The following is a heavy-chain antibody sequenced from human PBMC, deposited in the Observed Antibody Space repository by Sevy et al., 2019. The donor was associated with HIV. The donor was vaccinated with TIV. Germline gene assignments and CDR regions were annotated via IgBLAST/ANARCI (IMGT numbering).Heavy chain of an antibody. D-gene: IGHD6-13*01. Sequence: GGSLRLSCAASGFTFSSYSMNWVRQAPGTGLEWVSYISSSSSTIYYADSVKGRFTISRDNAKNSLYLQMNSLRAEDTAVYYCARLSGFSSSWSYFDYWGHGTLVTVSS. V-gene: IGHV3-48*01. CDR3: ARLSGFSSSWSYFDY. CDR1: GFTFSSYS. J-gene: IGHJ4*01. CDR2: ISSSSSTI.